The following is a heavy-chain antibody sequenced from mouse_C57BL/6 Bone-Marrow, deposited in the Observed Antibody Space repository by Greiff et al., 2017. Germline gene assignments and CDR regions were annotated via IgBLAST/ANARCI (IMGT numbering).Heavy chain of an antibody. CDR2: IDPSDSYT. J-gene: IGHJ2*01. CDR3: ARGEDYYGSRSFDY. D-gene: IGHD1-1*01. Sequence: VQLQQSGAELVRPGTSVKLSCKASGYTFTSYWMPWVKQRPGQGLEWIGVIDPSDSYTNYTQKFKGKATLTVDTSSSTAYMQLSSLTSEDSAVYYCARGEDYYGSRSFDYWGQGTTLTVSA. V-gene: IGHV1-59*01. CDR1: GYTFTSYW.